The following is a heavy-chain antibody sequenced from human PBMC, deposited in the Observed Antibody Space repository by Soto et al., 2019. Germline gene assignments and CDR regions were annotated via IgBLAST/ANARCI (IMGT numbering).Heavy chain of an antibody. D-gene: IGHD5-12*01. J-gene: IGHJ2*01. CDR3: APAGPRYSGWKGLSDL. CDR1: GYTLTELS. V-gene: IGHV1-24*01. CDR2: FDPEDGET. Sequence: QVQLVQSGAEVKKPGASVKVSCKVSGYTLTELSMHWVRQAPGKGLEWMGGFDPEDGETIYAQKSQGRVTMTXXTXTXXAYMERSSLRSEDTAVYYCAPAGPRYSGWKGLSDLWGRGTLVTVSS.